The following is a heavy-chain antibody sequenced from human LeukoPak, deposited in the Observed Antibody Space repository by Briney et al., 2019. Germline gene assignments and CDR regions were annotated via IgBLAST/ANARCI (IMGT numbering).Heavy chain of an antibody. CDR1: GFTFSSYT. V-gene: IGHV3-21*01. J-gene: IGHJ4*02. CDR2: VSRSSNYI. CDR3: ARDEIEFDY. D-gene: IGHD5-24*01. Sequence: GGSLRLSCVASGFTFSSYTMNWVRQAPGKGLEWLSFVSRSSNYIYYADSVKGRFTISRDNSKNTLYLQMNSLRAEDTAVYYCARDEIEFDYWGQGTLVTVSS.